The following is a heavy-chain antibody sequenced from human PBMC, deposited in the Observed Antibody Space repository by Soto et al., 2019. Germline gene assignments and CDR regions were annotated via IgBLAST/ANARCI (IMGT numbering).Heavy chain of an antibody. CDR2: VSGTGGSV. Sequence: PGGSLRLSCAAAGFTFSSYGMSWVRQAPGKGLEWVSAVSGTGGSVYYADSVRGRFTISRDNSKNTLYLQVNSLRAEDTAIYYCAKGSVAGADYSYGLDVWGQGTTVTVSS. D-gene: IGHD6-19*01. V-gene: IGHV3-23*01. J-gene: IGHJ6*02. CDR1: GFTFSSYG. CDR3: AKGSVAGADYSYGLDV.